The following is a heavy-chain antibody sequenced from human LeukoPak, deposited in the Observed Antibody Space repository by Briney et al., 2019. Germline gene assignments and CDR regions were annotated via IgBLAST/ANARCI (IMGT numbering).Heavy chain of an antibody. CDR2: ISAYNGNT. J-gene: IGHJ5*02. CDR1: GYTFTSYG. V-gene: IGHV1-18*01. Sequence: GASVKVSCKASGYTFTSYGISWVRQAPGQGLEWMGWISAYNGNTNYAQKFQGRVTITADKSTSTAYMELSSLRSEDTAVYYCARDQITLTTVIPNWFDPWGQGTLVTVSS. CDR3: ARDQITLTTVIPNWFDP. D-gene: IGHD4-11*01.